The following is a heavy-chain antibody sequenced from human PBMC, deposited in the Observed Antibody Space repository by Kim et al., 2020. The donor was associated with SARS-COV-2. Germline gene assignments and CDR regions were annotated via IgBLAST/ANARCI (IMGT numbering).Heavy chain of an antibody. V-gene: IGHV1-69*13. D-gene: IGHD3-10*01. Sequence: SVKVSCKASGGTFSSYAISWVRQAPGQGLEWMGGIIPIFGTANYAQKFQGRVTITADESTSTAYMELSSLRSEDTAVYYCARVDPGFGRGWFDPWGQGTLVTVSS. CDR3: ARVDPGFGRGWFDP. CDR1: GGTFSSYA. CDR2: IIPIFGTA. J-gene: IGHJ5*02.